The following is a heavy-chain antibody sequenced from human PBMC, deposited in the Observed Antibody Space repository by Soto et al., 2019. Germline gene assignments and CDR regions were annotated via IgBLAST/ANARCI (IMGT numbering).Heavy chain of an antibody. CDR2: ISIESAGVST. J-gene: IGHJ4*02. CDR1: GFTLANAW. Sequence: GGSLRLSCAASGFTLANAWMSWVRQAPGKGLEWVGRISIESAGVSTYYADSVKGRFTISRDNSKNTLYLQMNSLRAEDTAVYYCAKEYEYSSGWERIDYWGQGTLVTVSS. V-gene: IGHV3-23*01. CDR3: AKEYEYSSGWERIDY. D-gene: IGHD6-19*01.